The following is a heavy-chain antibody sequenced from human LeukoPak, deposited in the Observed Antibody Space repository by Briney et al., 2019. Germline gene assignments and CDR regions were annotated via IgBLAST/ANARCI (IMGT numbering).Heavy chain of an antibody. CDR1: GGTFSSYA. CDR3: ASRATTPNAFDI. CDR2: IIPILGIA. V-gene: IGHV1-69*04. J-gene: IGHJ3*02. Sequence: SVKVSCKASGGTFSSYAISWVRQAPGQGLEWMGRIIPILGIANYAQKFQGRVTITADKSTSTAYMELSSLRSEDTAVYYCASRATTPNAFDIWAKGQWSPSLQ. D-gene: IGHD4-17*01.